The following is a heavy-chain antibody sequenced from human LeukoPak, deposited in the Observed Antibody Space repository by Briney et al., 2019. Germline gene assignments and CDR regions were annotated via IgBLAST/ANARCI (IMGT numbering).Heavy chain of an antibody. CDR3: ARGFLGYDSTEYALSFY. CDR1: GYTFTSYD. Sequence: ASVKVSCKASGYTFTSYDITWVRQATGQGLEWMGWMNPNNGNTGYAQRFQGRVTLTRDTSITTAYLELSSLRSEDTAVYYCARGFLGYDSTEYALSFYWGQGTLVTVSS. CDR2: MNPNNGNT. V-gene: IGHV1-8*01. D-gene: IGHD3-22*01. J-gene: IGHJ4*02.